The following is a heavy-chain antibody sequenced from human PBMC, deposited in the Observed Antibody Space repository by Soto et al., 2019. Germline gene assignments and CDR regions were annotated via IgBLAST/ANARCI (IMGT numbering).Heavy chain of an antibody. Sequence: ASVKVSCKASGGTFSSYAISWVRQAPGQGLEWMGGIIPIFGTANYAQKFQGRVTITADESTSTAYMELSSLRSEDTAVYYCASGAARPVGAFDIWGQGTMVTVSS. D-gene: IGHD6-6*01. CDR2: IIPIFGTA. CDR3: ASGAARPVGAFDI. V-gene: IGHV1-69*13. CDR1: GGTFSSYA. J-gene: IGHJ3*02.